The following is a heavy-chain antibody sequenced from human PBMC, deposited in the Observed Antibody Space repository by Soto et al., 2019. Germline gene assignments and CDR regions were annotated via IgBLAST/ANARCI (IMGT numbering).Heavy chain of an antibody. V-gene: IGHV4-59*01. D-gene: IGHD3-10*01. Sequence: QVQLQESGPGLVKPSETLSLTCTVSGGSISSYYWSWIRQPPGKGLELIGYIYYSGSTNYNPSLKSRVPVSVETTKNMISLMLSSVTAEAKPLYYCARDHTSLVGGVNRYYFCYGMDVWGQGTTVTVSS. CDR3: ARDHTSLVGGVNRYYFCYGMDV. CDR1: GGSISSYY. J-gene: IGHJ6*02. CDR2: IYYSGST.